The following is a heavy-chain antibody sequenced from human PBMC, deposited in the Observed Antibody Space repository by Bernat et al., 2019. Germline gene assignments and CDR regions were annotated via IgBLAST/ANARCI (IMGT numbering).Heavy chain of an antibody. D-gene: IGHD3-9*01. CDR3: AKNSYDIDF. CDR2: ITCDGSSK. J-gene: IGHJ4*01. Sequence: EVQLVESGGGLVQPGGSLRLSCAASGFTFSSYWMHWVRQAPGKGLVWVARITCDGSSKSYADSVKGRFSISRDNAKNTLYLQMNSLRAEDTAVYYCAKNSYDIDFWGQGTLVTVSS. CDR1: GFTFSSYW. V-gene: IGHV3-74*02.